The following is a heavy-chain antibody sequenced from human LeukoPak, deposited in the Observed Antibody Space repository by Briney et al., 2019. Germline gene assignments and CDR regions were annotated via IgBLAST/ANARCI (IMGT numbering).Heavy chain of an antibody. Sequence: PSQTLSLTCAVSGGSISSGGYSWSWIRQPPGKGLEWIGYIYHSGSTYYNPSLKSRVTISVDRSKNQFSLKLSSVTAADTAVYYCARGFGFVLWFGEPHAFDIWGQGTMVTVSS. CDR3: ARGFGFVLWFGEPHAFDI. J-gene: IGHJ3*02. V-gene: IGHV4-30-2*01. CDR2: IYHSGST. D-gene: IGHD3-10*01. CDR1: GGSISSGGYS.